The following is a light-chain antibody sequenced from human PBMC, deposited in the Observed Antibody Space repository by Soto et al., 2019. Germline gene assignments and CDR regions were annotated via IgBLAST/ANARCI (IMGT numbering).Light chain of an antibody. J-gene: IGKJ5*01. Sequence: IVFTQSPATLSVSPGERATLSCRASQSVSSYLAWYQQKPGQAPRLLIYDASNRATGIPARFSGSGSGTDFTLTISSLEPEDFAVYYCQQRSNWPRSITFGQGTQREIK. CDR2: DAS. CDR3: QQRSNWPRSIT. V-gene: IGKV3-11*01. CDR1: QSVSSY.